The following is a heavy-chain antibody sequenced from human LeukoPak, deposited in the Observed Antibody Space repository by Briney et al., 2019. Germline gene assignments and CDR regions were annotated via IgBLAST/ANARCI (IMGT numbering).Heavy chain of an antibody. CDR1: GLTVSRRY. D-gene: IGHD2-15*01. Sequence: GGSLRLSCAASGLTVSRRYMTWVRQAPGKGLEWVSVLYTVGSTYYADSVKGRFTISRDNSKNTLYLQMNNLRAEDTGVYYCATSGLLEDYYYYYMDVWGKGSAVTVSS. V-gene: IGHV3-53*01. J-gene: IGHJ6*03. CDR3: ATSGLLEDYYYYYMDV. CDR2: LYTVGST.